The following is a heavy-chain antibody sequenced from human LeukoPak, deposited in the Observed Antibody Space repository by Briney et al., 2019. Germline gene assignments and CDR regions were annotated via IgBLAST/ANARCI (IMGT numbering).Heavy chain of an antibody. CDR1: GGSISSYY. Sequence: PSETLSLTCTVSGGSISSYYWSWIRQPPGKGLEWIGSIYYSGSTYYNPSLKSRVTKSVDTSKNQFSLRLTSVTAADTAKYYCAREVESWFGDLLSYFDSWGQGIQVIVSS. CDR3: AREVESWFGDLLSYFDS. CDR2: IYYSGST. D-gene: IGHD3-10*01. V-gene: IGHV4-39*07. J-gene: IGHJ4*02.